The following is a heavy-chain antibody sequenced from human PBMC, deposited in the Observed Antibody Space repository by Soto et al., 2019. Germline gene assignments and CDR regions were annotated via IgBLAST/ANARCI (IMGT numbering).Heavy chain of an antibody. CDR3: VKGYWKGDV. V-gene: IGHV3-23*01. CDR2: ISGSGGSI. J-gene: IGHJ6*02. Sequence: EVQLLESGGGLVQPGGSLRLSWAASGFTFSTYAMNWVRQAPGNGLEWVSAISGSGGSIHYADSVKGRFTISRDNSKNTLYLQMNSLRDEDTVVYHCVKGYWKGDVWGQGTTVTVSS. D-gene: IGHD1-1*01. CDR1: GFTFSTYA.